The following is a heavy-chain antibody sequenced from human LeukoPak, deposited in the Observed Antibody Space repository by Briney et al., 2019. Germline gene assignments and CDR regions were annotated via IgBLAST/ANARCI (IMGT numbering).Heavy chain of an antibody. V-gene: IGHV3-7*01. CDR1: GFTFSSYW. Sequence: GGSLRLSCAASGFTFSSYWMSWVRQAPGKGLEWVANIKHDGSEKYYVDSVKGRFTISRDNAKNSLYLQMNSLRAEDTAVYYCARDEASSGYCSGGSCYSITPGWFDPWGRGTLVTVSS. J-gene: IGHJ5*02. CDR3: ARDEASSGYCSGGSCYSITPGWFDP. D-gene: IGHD2-15*01. CDR2: IKHDGSEK.